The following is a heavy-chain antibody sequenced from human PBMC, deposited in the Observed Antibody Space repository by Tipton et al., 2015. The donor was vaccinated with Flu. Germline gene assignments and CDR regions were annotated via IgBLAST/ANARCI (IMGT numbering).Heavy chain of an antibody. CDR3: ARVQGATYDSTDGTFMPQFYFGMDV. D-gene: IGHD3-22*01. Sequence: GLVKPSETLSLTCTVSGVSLTSSSYYWGWIRQPPGKGLEWIGSVYYSGSTYYNPSLKSRVTMPVDTSKNQFSLRLTSVTAADTAVYYCARVQGATYDSTDGTFMPQFYFGMDVWGQGP. CDR1: GVSLTSSSYY. CDR2: VYYSGST. J-gene: IGHJ6*02. V-gene: IGHV4-39*07.